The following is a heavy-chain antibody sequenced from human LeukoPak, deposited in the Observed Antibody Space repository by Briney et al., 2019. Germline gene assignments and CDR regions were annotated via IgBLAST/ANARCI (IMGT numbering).Heavy chain of an antibody. CDR1: GGSISSGGYS. V-gene: IGHV4-30-2*01. CDR2: IYHSGST. D-gene: IGHD7-27*01. CDR3: ARESITGGNFDF. J-gene: IGHJ4*02. Sequence: SQTLSLTCAVSGGSISSGGYSWSWIRQPPGTGLEWIGYIYHSGSTHYNPSLKSRVTISLDRSTNQFSLKLSSVTAADTAMYYCARESITGGNFDFWGQGTLVTVSS.